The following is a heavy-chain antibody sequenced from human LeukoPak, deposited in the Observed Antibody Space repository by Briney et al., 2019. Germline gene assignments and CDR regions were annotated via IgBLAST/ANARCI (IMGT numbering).Heavy chain of an antibody. Sequence: SETLSLACTVSGGSISSSSYYWGWIRQPPGKGLEWIGSIYYSGSTYYNPSLKSRVTISVDTSKNQFSLKLSSVTAADTAVYYCARVPFYDILTGYYYYYMDVWGKGTTVTISS. J-gene: IGHJ6*03. CDR1: GGSISSSSYY. CDR2: IYYSGST. V-gene: IGHV4-39*07. D-gene: IGHD3-9*01. CDR3: ARVPFYDILTGYYYYYMDV.